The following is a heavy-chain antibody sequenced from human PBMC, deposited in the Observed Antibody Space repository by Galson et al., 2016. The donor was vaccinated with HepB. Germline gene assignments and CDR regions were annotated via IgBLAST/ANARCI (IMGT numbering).Heavy chain of an antibody. CDR1: GFTFSKAW. V-gene: IGHV3-15*01. D-gene: IGHD3-22*01. Sequence: SLRLSCAATGFTFSKAWMSWVRQVPGKGLEWVGRIKSKADGETIDAAAPVKGRFIFSRDDSKNTLYLQMNSLKIEDTAVYYCTTDDYYEGSTYYPGFDSWGQGTLVTVSS. J-gene: IGHJ4*02. CDR3: TTDDYYEGSTYYPGFDS. CDR2: IKSKADGETI.